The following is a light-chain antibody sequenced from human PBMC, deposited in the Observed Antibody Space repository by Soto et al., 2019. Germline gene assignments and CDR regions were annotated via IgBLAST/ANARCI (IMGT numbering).Light chain of an antibody. V-gene: IGKV3-20*01. CDR2: GAS. CDR1: QSVSSSY. J-gene: IGKJ4*01. Sequence: EIVLTQSPGTLSLSPGERATLSCRASQSVSSSYLARYQQKPGQAPRLLIYGASSRATGIPDRFSGSGSGTDFALTISRQEPEDFAVYYCQQYGSSRLTFGGGTKVEIK. CDR3: QQYGSSRLT.